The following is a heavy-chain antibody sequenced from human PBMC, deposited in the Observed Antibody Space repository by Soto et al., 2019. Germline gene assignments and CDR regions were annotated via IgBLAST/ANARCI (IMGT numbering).Heavy chain of an antibody. CDR1: GFTFSSYA. CDR2: ISSNGGST. J-gene: IGHJ4*02. D-gene: IGHD6-19*01. Sequence: GGSLRLSCSASGFTFSSYAMHWVRQAPGKGLEYVSAISSNGGSTYYTDSVKGRFTISRDNSKNTLYLQMSSLRAEDTAVYYCVKDAVRGDSSGWCDATGHYFDYWGQGTLVTVSS. V-gene: IGHV3-64D*09. CDR3: VKDAVRGDSSGWCDATGHYFDY.